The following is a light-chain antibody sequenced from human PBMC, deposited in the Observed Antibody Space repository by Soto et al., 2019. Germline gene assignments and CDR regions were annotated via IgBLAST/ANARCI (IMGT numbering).Light chain of an antibody. V-gene: IGLV1-40*01. CDR2: RNN. Sequence: QSVLTQPPSVSGAPGQRVTISCSGSSSNIGAGYDVHWYQQLPGTAPRLLMSRNNERPSGVPDRFSGSKSDTSASLAISGLRSEDEADYYCATWDDSLRNGVFGGGTKLTVL. CDR3: ATWDDSLRNGV. J-gene: IGLJ3*02. CDR1: SSNIGAGYD.